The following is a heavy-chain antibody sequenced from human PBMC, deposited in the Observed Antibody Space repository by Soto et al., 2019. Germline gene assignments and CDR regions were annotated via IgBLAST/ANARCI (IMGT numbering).Heavy chain of an antibody. CDR3: ARGQRFSDWFDP. V-gene: IGHV4-4*07. Sequence: SETLSLTCSVSGGTISGYYWTWIRQPAGKGLEWIGRIYSSGNTKYNPSLQSRVTMSLDTSNNQFSLRLTSVTAADTAVYYCARGQRFSDWFDPWGQGTVVT. J-gene: IGHJ5*02. CDR2: IYSSGNT. CDR1: GGTISGYY. D-gene: IGHD3-3*01.